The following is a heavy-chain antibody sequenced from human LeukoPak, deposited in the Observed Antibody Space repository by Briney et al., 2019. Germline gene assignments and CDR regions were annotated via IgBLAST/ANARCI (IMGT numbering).Heavy chain of an antibody. CDR2: IFYSGST. J-gene: IGHJ4*02. CDR3: ARDGPGTDSYSGTD. Sequence: PSQTLSLTCTVSGGPISSGGYYWSWIRQPPGKGLEWIVYIFYSGSTYYNPSLKRRVTITGDTSKKQFSQKLSSVTAADTAVYYCARDGPGTDSYSGTDWGQGTLVAVSS. CDR1: GGPISSGGYY. V-gene: IGHV4-31*03. D-gene: IGHD2-21*02.